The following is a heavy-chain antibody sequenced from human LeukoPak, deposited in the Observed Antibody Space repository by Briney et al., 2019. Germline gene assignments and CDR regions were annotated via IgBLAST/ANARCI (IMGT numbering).Heavy chain of an antibody. CDR3: ARDYTMIRYYFDY. CDR2: ISSSSSYI. Sequence: PGGSLRLSCAASGFTFSSYSMNWVRQAPGKGLEWVSSISSSSSYIYYADSVKGRFTISRDNAKNSLYLQMSSLRAEDTAVYYCARDYTMIRYYFDYWGQGTLVTVSS. J-gene: IGHJ4*02. CDR1: GFTFSSYS. V-gene: IGHV3-21*01. D-gene: IGHD3-22*01.